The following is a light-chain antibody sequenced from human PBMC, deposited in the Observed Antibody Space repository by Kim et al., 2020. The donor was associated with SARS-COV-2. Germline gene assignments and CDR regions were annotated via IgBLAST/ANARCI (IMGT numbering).Light chain of an antibody. CDR3: QQYDSYPRVT. V-gene: IGKV1-5*03. CDR2: SAS. J-gene: IGKJ2*01. CDR1: QSVGNW. Sequence: DIQMTQSPSTLSASVGDRVTITCRASQSVGNWLAWYQQKPGKAPKLLIYSASNLESGVPARFSGSGFGTEFTLTISSVQPEDSATYYCQQYDSYPRVTFGRGTKVDIK.